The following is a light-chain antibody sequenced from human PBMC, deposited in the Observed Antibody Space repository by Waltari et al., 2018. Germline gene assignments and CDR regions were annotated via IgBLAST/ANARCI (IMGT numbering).Light chain of an antibody. V-gene: IGLV5-45*02. CDR3: LIWHNSAWM. Sequence: QAVVTQPSPLSASPGASASLTCTLRSGINVGTYRIHWYQQKPGSPPQYLLTYKSDSDKQRGAGFPSRFSGSKDASANAGILLISGLQSVDEADYYCLIWHNSAWMFGGGTKLTVL. J-gene: IGLJ3*02. CDR1: SGINVGTYR. CDR2: YKSDSDK.